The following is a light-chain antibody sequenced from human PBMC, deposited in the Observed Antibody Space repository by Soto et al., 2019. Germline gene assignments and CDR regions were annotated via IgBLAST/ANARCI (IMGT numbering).Light chain of an antibody. V-gene: IGLV2-23*01. Sequence: QSALTQPASVSGSLGQSITISCTGTISDVGRFDVLSWFQQHAGQVPKLIIYEGSRRPSGVSSRFSGSQSGNTASLTISGLQAEDEADYYCCAYVGARTYVFGTGTTVTVL. CDR3: CAYVGARTYV. J-gene: IGLJ1*01. CDR1: ISDVGRFDV. CDR2: EGS.